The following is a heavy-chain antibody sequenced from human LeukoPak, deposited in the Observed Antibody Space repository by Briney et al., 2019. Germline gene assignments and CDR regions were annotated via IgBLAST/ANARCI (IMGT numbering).Heavy chain of an antibody. CDR2: INPTSTSI. CDR3: VRLRRNSDRGGYYYYYNY. J-gene: IGHJ4*02. V-gene: IGHV3-21*01. D-gene: IGHD3-22*01. Sequence: GGSLRLSCAASGFTFSDYSINWVRQAPGKGLEWVSSINPTSTSIYYADAVKGRFIISRDNAKSSLFLQMNSLRAEDTALYYCVRLRRNSDRGGYYYYYNYRGQGILVTVSS. CDR1: GFTFSDYS.